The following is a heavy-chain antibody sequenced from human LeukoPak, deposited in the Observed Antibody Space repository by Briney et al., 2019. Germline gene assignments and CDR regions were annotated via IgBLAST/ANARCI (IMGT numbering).Heavy chain of an antibody. CDR3: ARGIVVVVAATSNWFDP. V-gene: IGHV3-7*04. CDR2: IKQDGTEK. D-gene: IGHD2-15*01. Sequence: SGGSLRLSCTASGFTFTTYWMSWVRHPPGRGLEWVANIKQDGTEKYYVDSVKGRFTISRDNSKNTLYLQMNSLRAEDTAVYYCARGIVVVVAATSNWFDPWGQGTLVTVSS. CDR1: GFTFTTYW. J-gene: IGHJ5*02.